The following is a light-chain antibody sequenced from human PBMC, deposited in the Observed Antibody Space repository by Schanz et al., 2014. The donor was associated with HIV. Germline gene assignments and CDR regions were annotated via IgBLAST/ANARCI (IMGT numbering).Light chain of an antibody. V-gene: IGKV1-39*01. CDR3: QQSYTTPNT. CDR1: QIISTY. Sequence: DIQMTQSPSSLSASVGDRVTLTCRASQIISTYLNWYQQKPGKAPKLLIYAASSLHSGVPSRFSGSGSGTDFTLTISSLQPEDFATYYCQQSYTTPNTFGQGTKLEIK. CDR2: AAS. J-gene: IGKJ2*01.